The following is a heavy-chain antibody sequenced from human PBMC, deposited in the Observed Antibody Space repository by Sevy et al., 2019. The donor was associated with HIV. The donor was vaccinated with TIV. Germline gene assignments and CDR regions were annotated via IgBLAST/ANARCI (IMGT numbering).Heavy chain of an antibody. CDR1: GFTFSKYS. J-gene: IGHJ4*02. V-gene: IGHV3-23*01. D-gene: IGHD2-8*01. CDR3: AREGCTKPHDY. CDR2: LSFGRGEI. Sequence: RSLRLSCAASGFTFSKYSMSWVRQPTGKGLQWVSTLSFGRGEINHADSVKGRFTRSRVNSKGSVYLQMNNLRPEDTAVHYCAREGCTKPHDYWGQGTLVTVSS.